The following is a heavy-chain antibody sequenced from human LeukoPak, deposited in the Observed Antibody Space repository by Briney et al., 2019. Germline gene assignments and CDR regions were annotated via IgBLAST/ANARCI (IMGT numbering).Heavy chain of an antibody. D-gene: IGHD5-18*01. J-gene: IGHJ6*02. CDR2: IIPILGIA. CDR1: GGTFSSYT. V-gene: IGHV1-69*04. CDR3: ARENVDTAMAPSYHYYGMDV. Sequence: ASVKVSCKASGGTFSSYTISWVRQAPGQGLEWMGRIIPILGIANYAQKFQGRVTITADKSTSTAYMELSSLRSEDTAVYYCARENVDTAMAPSYHYYGMDVWGQGTTVTVSS.